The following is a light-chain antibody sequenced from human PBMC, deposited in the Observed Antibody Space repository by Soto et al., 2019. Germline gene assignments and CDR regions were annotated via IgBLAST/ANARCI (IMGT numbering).Light chain of an antibody. CDR3: QKYNIWPPLT. J-gene: IGKJ4*01. CDR2: GAS. Sequence: EIAMTQSPATLSVSPGERATLSCRASQSVNRNLAWYQQSPGQPPRLLIYGASTRATGIPARFSGSGSGTEFNLTISSLQSEDFAVYYCQKYNIWPPLTFGGGTKVEIK. CDR1: QSVNRN. V-gene: IGKV3-15*01.